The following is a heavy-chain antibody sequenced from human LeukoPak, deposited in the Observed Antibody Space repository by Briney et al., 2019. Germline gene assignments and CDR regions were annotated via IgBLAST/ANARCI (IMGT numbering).Heavy chain of an antibody. D-gene: IGHD6-13*01. CDR1: GGSISSSSYY. Sequence: TSETLSLTCTVSGGSISSSSYYWGWIRQPPGKGLEWIGSIYYSGSTYYNPSLKSRVTISVDTSKNQFSLKLSSVTAADTAVYYCARLELGVQEAGTDYWGQGTLVTVSS. V-gene: IGHV4-39*01. CDR3: ARLELGVQEAGTDY. CDR2: IYYSGST. J-gene: IGHJ4*02.